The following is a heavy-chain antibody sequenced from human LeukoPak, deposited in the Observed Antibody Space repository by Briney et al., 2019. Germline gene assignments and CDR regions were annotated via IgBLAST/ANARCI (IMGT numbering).Heavy chain of an antibody. CDR3: ARSRVWSGYWGNFDY. CDR1: GFTFSGYS. CDR2: ISTAGTTV. D-gene: IGHD3-3*01. Sequence: GGSLRPSCAASGFTFSGYSLNWVRQAPGKGLEWISYISTAGTTVYYADSVKGRFAISRDNAKNSLYLQMNSLRVEDTAVYYCARSRVWSGYWGNFDYWGQGTLVTVSS. J-gene: IGHJ4*02. V-gene: IGHV3-48*04.